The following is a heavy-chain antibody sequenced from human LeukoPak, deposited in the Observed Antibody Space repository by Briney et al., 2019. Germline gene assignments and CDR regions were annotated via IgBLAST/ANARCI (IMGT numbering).Heavy chain of an antibody. D-gene: IGHD3-22*01. J-gene: IGHJ6*02. CDR2: IIPIFGTA. V-gene: IGHV1-69*13. Sequence: GASVKVSCKASGGTFSSYAISWVRQAPGQGLEWMGGIIPIFGTANYAQKFQGRVTITADESTSTAYMELSSLRSEDTAVYYCAREGYYDSSGYSNYYYYGMDVWGQGTTVTVSS. CDR3: AREGYYDSSGYSNYYYYGMDV. CDR1: GGTFSSYA.